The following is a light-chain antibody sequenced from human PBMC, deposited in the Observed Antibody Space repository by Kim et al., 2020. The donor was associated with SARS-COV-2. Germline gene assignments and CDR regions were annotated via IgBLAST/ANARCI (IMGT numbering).Light chain of an antibody. CDR3: QAWDSSTVV. V-gene: IGLV3-1*01. CDR2: QDS. J-gene: IGLJ2*01. CDR1: KLGNKY. Sequence: VSPGQTARITCSGDKLGNKYACWYQQKPGQSPVLVIYQDSKRPSGIPERFSGSNSGNTATLTISGTQAMDEADYYCQAWDSSTVVFGGGTQLTVL.